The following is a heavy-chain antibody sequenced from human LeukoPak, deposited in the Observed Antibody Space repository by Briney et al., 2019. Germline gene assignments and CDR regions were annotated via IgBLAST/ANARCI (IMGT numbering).Heavy chain of an antibody. J-gene: IGHJ4*02. V-gene: IGHV4-59*08. Sequence: TSETLSLTCTVSGGSISSYYWSWIRQPPGKGLEWIGYIYYSGSTNYNPSLKSRVTISVDTSKNQFSLKLSSVTAADTAMYYCARQGNGDLYYFDYWGQGTLVTVSS. CDR1: GGSISSYY. CDR3: ARQGNGDLYYFDY. CDR2: IYYSGST. D-gene: IGHD4-17*01.